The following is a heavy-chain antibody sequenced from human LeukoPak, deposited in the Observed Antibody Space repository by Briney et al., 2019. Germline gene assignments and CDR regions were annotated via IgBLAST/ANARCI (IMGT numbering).Heavy chain of an antibody. Sequence: SVKVSCKASGGTFSSYAISWVRQAPGQGLEWMGAIIPIFGTANYAQKFQGRVTITAEESTSTAYMELSSLRSEDTAVYYCAREVGGPAAIPRDYYYYYMDVWGKGTTVTVSS. V-gene: IGHV1-69*13. D-gene: IGHD2-2*02. CDR1: GGTFSSYA. J-gene: IGHJ6*03. CDR2: IIPIFGTA. CDR3: AREVGGPAAIPRDYYYYYMDV.